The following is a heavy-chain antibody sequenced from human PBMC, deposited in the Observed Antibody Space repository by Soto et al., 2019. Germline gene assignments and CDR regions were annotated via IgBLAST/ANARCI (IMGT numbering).Heavy chain of an antibody. CDR3: ARGGITMVRGVTNWFDP. D-gene: IGHD3-10*01. Sequence: QVQLVQSGAEVKKPGASVKVSCKASGYTFTSYYMNWVRQAPGQGLEWMGIINPSGGSTSYAQKFQGRVTMTRDTSTSTVYMELSSLRSEDTAVYYCARGGITMVRGVTNWFDPWGQGTLVTVSS. CDR2: INPSGGST. V-gene: IGHV1-46*01. CDR1: GYTFTSYY. J-gene: IGHJ5*02.